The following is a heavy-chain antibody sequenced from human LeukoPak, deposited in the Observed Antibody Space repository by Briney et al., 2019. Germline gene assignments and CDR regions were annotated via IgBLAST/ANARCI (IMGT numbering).Heavy chain of an antibody. V-gene: IGHV3-9*01. CDR2: ISWNSGSI. CDR1: GFTFDDYA. CDR3: AKDQSDYYDSSGYDY. D-gene: IGHD3-22*01. J-gene: IGHJ4*02. Sequence: GVSLRLSCAASGFTFDDYAMHWVRQAPGKGLEWVSGISWNSGSIGYADSVKGRFTISRDNAKNSLYLQMNSLRAEDTALYYCAKDQSDYYDSSGYDYWGQGTLVTVSS.